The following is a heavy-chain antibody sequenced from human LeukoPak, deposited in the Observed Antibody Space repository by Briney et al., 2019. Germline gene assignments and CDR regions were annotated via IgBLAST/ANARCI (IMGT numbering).Heavy chain of an antibody. D-gene: IGHD3-22*01. Sequence: GGSLRLSCAPSRFTFSDLYMDWVRQAPGKGLEWVARIRTSAKGYTTQYAPSLRDRFSISRDDSTNSVYLQMNSLKTEDTAVYFCARVGDYYDTRGFSSDAFDIWGLGTMVTVAS. CDR2: IRTSAKGYTT. CDR1: RFTFSDLY. V-gene: IGHV3-72*01. J-gene: IGHJ3*02. CDR3: ARVGDYYDTRGFSSDAFDI.